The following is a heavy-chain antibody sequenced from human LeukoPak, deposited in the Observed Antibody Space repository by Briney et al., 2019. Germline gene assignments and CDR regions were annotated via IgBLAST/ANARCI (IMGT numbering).Heavy chain of an antibody. CDR1: GFTFDTHA. CDR3: AARPGDLAVPFDY. J-gene: IGHJ4*02. CDR2: ISGSGDIT. Sequence: GGSLRLSCAASGFTFDTHAMTWVRHAPGKRLGYVSLISGSGDITYYALSLKDRFTISRDNSKTTLYLQTRSLRAEDTAMYYCAARPGDLAVPFDYWGQGTLVIVSS. D-gene: IGHD3-10*01. V-gene: IGHV3-23*01.